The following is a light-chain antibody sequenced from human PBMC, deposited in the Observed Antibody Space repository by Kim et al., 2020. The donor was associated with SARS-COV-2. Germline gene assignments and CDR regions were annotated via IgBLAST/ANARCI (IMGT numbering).Light chain of an antibody. CDR3: VIWAGSLNGWV. Sequence: GQRVPISCSGSSSSLGTNIVNWYQQVPGTAPKLLLYSTNQRPSGVPERFSGSKSGTSASLAINGLQSEDEADYYCVIWAGSLNGWVFGGGTKVTVL. V-gene: IGLV1-44*01. J-gene: IGLJ3*02. CDR1: SSSLGTNI. CDR2: STN.